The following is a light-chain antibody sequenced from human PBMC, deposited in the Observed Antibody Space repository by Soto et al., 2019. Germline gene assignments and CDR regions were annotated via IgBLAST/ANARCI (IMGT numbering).Light chain of an antibody. CDR1: QSVRNN. CDR2: GAS. V-gene: IGKV3-15*01. J-gene: IGKJ3*01. CDR3: QQYNNWPLT. Sequence: EIVMTQFPATLSVSPGDRATLSCRASQSVRNNLAWYQQRPGQVPRLLIYGASTRATDIPARFSGGGSGTEFTLTITSLQSEDFAVYWCQQYNNWPLTFGPGTKVDIK.